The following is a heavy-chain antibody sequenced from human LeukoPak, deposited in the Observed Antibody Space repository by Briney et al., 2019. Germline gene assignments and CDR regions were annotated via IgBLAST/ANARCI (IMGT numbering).Heavy chain of an antibody. Sequence: PGGSLRLSCAASGFTFSTYAMTWVRQAPGRGLEWVSSISSSGGAYYADSVKGRFTISRDNSKNTLSLQMSSLRVEDTAVYYCAKDLAVSNDYWGQGTLLTVSS. J-gene: IGHJ4*02. CDR2: ISSSGGA. CDR3: AKDLAVSNDY. CDR1: GFTFSTYA. V-gene: IGHV3-23*01. D-gene: IGHD4-17*01.